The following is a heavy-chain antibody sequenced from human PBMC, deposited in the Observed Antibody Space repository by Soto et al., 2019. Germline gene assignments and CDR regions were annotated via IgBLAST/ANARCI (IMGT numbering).Heavy chain of an antibody. CDR2: ISSSGSTI. Sequence: GGSLRLSCAASGFTFSDYYMSWIRQAPGTGLEWVSYISSSGSTIYYADSVKGRFTISRDNAKNSLYLQMNSLRAEDTAVYYCARDEKLLWFGEFQGMDVWGQGTTVTVSS. J-gene: IGHJ6*02. CDR3: ARDEKLLWFGEFQGMDV. D-gene: IGHD3-10*01. CDR1: GFTFSDYY. V-gene: IGHV3-11*01.